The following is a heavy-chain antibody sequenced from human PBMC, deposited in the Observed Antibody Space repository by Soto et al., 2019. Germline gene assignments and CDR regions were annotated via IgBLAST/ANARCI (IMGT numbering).Heavy chain of an antibody. Sequence: SETLSLTCTVSGGSISSGCYYWSWIRQHPGKGLEWIGYIYYSGSTYYNPSLKSRVTISVDTSKNQFSLKLSSVTAADTAVYYCARFEDTAMVWGDAFDIWGQGTMVTVSS. J-gene: IGHJ3*02. CDR1: GGSISSGCYY. D-gene: IGHD5-18*01. CDR3: ARFEDTAMVWGDAFDI. V-gene: IGHV4-31*03. CDR2: IYYSGST.